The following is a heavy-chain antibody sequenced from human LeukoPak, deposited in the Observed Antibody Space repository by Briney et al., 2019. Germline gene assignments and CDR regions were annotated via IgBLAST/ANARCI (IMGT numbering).Heavy chain of an antibody. CDR1: GASITSHY. V-gene: IGHV4-59*11. CDR3: AKYRRYNTFYIDY. Sequence: SQTLSLTCTVSGASITSHYWGWIRQPPGKEMEWIGYIYYTGDTNFNPSLKSRVTMSMDTSNNQFCLHLSSVTAADTAVYFCAKYRRYNTFYIDYWGQGTRVTVSS. CDR2: IYYTGDT. J-gene: IGHJ4*02. D-gene: IGHD5-24*01.